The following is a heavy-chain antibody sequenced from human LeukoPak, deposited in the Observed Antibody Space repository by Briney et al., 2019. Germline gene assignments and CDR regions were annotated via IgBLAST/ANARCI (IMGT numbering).Heavy chain of an antibody. D-gene: IGHD3-22*01. CDR1: GFTFSSYG. J-gene: IGHJ4*02. CDR3: AKGRDSSGYSFDY. CDR2: IRYDGSQK. V-gene: IGHV3-30*02. Sequence: PGGSLRLSCAASGFTFSSYGMFWFGKAPGKGLEWVGVIRYDGSQKHYADSVKGRFTISRDNSKDNLYLQMNSLRTEDTALYYCAKGRDSSGYSFDYWGQGTLVTVSS.